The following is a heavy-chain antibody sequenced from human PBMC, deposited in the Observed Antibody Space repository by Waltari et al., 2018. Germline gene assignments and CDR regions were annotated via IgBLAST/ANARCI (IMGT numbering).Heavy chain of an antibody. CDR2: IYSGGST. D-gene: IGHD2-2*01. Sequence: EVQLVESGGGLIQPGGSLRLSCAASGFTVSSNYMSWVRQAPGKGLEWVSVIYSGGSTYYADSVKGRFTISRDNSKNTLYLQMNSLRAEDTAVYYCASSLRVVVVPAARHGAFDIWGQGTMVTVSS. CDR3: ASSLRVVVVPAARHGAFDI. CDR1: GFTVSSNY. V-gene: IGHV3-53*01. J-gene: IGHJ3*02.